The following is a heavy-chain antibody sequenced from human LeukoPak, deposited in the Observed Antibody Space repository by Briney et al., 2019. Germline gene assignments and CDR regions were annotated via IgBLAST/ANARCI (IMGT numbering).Heavy chain of an antibody. J-gene: IGHJ5*02. D-gene: IGHD1-1*01. CDR2: TYYRSKWYN. V-gene: IGHV6-1*01. CDR3: ARTTFTTFVNWSDP. CDR1: GDSVSSKSAA. Sequence: SQTLSLTCAISGDSVSSKSAAWNWIRQSPSRGLEWLGRTYYRSKWYNDYAVSVKSRITINPDTSKNQFSLQLSSVTPEDTAVYFCARTTFTTFVNWSDPWGQGTLVTVSS.